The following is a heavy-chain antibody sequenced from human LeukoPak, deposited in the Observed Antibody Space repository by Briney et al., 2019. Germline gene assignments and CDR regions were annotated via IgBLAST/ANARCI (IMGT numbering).Heavy chain of an antibody. CDR3: ARGRPIAYSSSWYRLNWFDP. CDR1: GYSISSGYY. J-gene: IGHJ5*02. Sequence: SETLSLTCTVSGYSISSGYYWGWIRQPPGKGLEWIGSIYHSGSTYYNPSLKSRVTISVDTSKNQVSLKLSSVTAADTAVYYCARGRPIAYSSSWYRLNWFDPWGQGTLVTVSS. CDR2: IYHSGST. D-gene: IGHD6-13*01. V-gene: IGHV4-38-2*02.